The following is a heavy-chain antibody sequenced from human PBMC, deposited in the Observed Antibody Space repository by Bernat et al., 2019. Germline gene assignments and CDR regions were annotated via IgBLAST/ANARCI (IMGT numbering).Heavy chain of an antibody. D-gene: IGHD3-22*01. CDR2: ISAYNGNT. V-gene: IGHV1-18*01. Sequence: QVQLVQSGAEVKKPGASVKVSCKASGYTFTSYCISWVRQAPGQGLEWMGWISAYNGNTNYAQKLQGRVTMTTDTSTRTAYMELRSLRSDDTAVYYCARENDSSGDYYGVRVFDYWGQGTLVSVST. CDR1: GYTFTSYC. CDR3: ARENDSSGDYYGVRVFDY. J-gene: IGHJ4*02.